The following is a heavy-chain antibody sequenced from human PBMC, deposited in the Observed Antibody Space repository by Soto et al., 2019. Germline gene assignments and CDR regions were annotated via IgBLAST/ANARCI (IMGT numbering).Heavy chain of an antibody. Sequence: SDTLYVTCGVSCGSMTSGNSYSWSWIRQPPGKGMEWIGSISHTGSTSYNPSLKSRVTMSVDKSKNQFSLKLSSVTAADMGVYYCARDVAPYFGTWLDPSAQGTLVTVSP. CDR3: ARDVAPYFGTWLDP. D-gene: IGHD3-10*01. CDR1: CGSMTSGNSYS. J-gene: IGHJ5*02. CDR2: ISHTGST. V-gene: IGHV4-30-2*01.